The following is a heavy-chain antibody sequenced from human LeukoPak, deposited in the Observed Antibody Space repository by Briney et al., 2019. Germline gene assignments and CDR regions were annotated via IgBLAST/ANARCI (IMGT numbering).Heavy chain of an antibody. CDR2: INPSGST. D-gene: IGHD6-6*01. Sequence: SETLSLTCAVYGGSFSGYHWTWIRQSPGKGLEWIGDINPSGSTYYNPSLKSRLTISVDTSKNQFSLKLRSVTAADTAVYYCARAIAARLDYWGQGTLVTVSS. V-gene: IGHV4-34*01. J-gene: IGHJ4*02. CDR3: ARAIAARLDY. CDR1: GGSFSGYH.